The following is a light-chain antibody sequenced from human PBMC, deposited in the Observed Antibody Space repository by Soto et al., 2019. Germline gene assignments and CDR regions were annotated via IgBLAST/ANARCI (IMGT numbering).Light chain of an antibody. Sequence: QSALTQPRSVSGSPGQSVTISCTGTSSDVGGYDSVSWYQQYPGKAPKVMIYEVTKRPSGVPDRFSGSKSGNTASLTVSGLQADDEADYYCASHAGSSHAWVFGGGTMVTVL. CDR2: EVT. V-gene: IGLV2-11*01. CDR1: SSDVGGYDS. CDR3: ASHAGSSHAWV. J-gene: IGLJ3*02.